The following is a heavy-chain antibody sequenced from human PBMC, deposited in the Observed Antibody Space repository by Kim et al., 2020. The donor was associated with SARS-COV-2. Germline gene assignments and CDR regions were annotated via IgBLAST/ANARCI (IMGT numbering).Heavy chain of an antibody. CDR3: ARWSESKWAFDI. J-gene: IGHJ3*02. V-gene: IGHV4-4*07. Sequence: PSLKSRITTSVATSKNQFSLKLSSMTAADTAVYYCARWSESKWAFDIWGQGTMVTVSS. D-gene: IGHD2-15*01.